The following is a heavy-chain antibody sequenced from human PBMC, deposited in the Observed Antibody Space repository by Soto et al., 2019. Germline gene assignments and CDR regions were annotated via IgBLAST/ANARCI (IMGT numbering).Heavy chain of an antibody. CDR3: ARANNWNYLWYYYYYMDV. D-gene: IGHD1-7*01. CDR2: MNPNSGNT. CDR1: GYTLTSYA. Sequence: ASVKVSCKASGYTLTSYAINWVRQATGQGLEWMGWMNPNSGNTGYAQKFQGRVTMTRNTSISTAYMELSSLRSEDTAVYYCARANNWNYLWYYYYYMDVWGKGTTVTVSS. V-gene: IGHV1-8*01. J-gene: IGHJ6*03.